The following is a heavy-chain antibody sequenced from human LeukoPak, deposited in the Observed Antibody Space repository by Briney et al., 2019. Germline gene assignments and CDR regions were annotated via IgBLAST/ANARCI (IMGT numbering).Heavy chain of an antibody. V-gene: IGHV1-18*01. CDR2: ISAVNGNT. D-gene: IGHD4-11*01. CDR1: GYTFTIYG. CDR3: ARESYRNLDY. Sequence: ASVKVSCKASGYTFTIYGISWVRQAPGQGLEWMGWISAVNGNTNSAQKLQDRVTMTIDTSTSTAYMELRSLRSDDTAVYYCARESYRNLDYWGQGTLVTVSS. J-gene: IGHJ4*02.